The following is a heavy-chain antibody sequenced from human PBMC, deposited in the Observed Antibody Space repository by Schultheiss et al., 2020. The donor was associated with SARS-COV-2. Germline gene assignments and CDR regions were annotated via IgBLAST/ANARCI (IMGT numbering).Heavy chain of an antibody. J-gene: IGHJ6*02. Sequence: GGSLRLSCAASGLSFSDSALHWVRQASGKGLEWVGRIRSKANSYATEYAASVKGRFTISRDDSKNTAYLQMNSLKTEDTAVYYCTRQFCSGDNCYLNYFYYYGLDVWGQGTTVTVSS. CDR1: GLSFSDSA. CDR3: TRQFCSGDNCYLNYFYYYGLDV. CDR2: IRSKANSYAT. D-gene: IGHD2-15*01. V-gene: IGHV3-73*01.